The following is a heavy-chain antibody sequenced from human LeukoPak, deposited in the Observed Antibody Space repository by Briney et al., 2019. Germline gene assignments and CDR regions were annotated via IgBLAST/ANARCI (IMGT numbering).Heavy chain of an antibody. V-gene: IGHV3-21*01. Sequence: GRSLRLSCAASGFTFSSYSMNWVRQAPGKGLEWVSSISSSSSYIYYADSVKGRFTISRDNTKNSLYLQMNSLRAEDTAVYYCARDGVDTAMVSYYYYGMDVWGKGTTVTVSS. D-gene: IGHD5-18*01. CDR3: ARDGVDTAMVSYYYYGMDV. CDR2: ISSSSSYI. J-gene: IGHJ6*04. CDR1: GFTFSSYS.